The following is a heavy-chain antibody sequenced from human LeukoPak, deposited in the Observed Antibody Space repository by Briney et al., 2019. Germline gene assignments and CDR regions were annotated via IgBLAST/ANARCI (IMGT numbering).Heavy chain of an antibody. D-gene: IGHD2-15*01. V-gene: IGHV4-59*01. CDR3: ARDLGYCSGGNCHSLYYFDY. CDR1: GGSISNYY. Sequence: VKPSETLSLXCTVSGGSISNYYWSWIRQPPGKALEWMGYIYYSGSTDYNPSLKRRVTISRDTSKHQCCLKLHSVPAADKDVYYCARDLGYCSGGNCHSLYYFDYWGQGTLVTVSS. CDR2: IYYSGST. J-gene: IGHJ4*02.